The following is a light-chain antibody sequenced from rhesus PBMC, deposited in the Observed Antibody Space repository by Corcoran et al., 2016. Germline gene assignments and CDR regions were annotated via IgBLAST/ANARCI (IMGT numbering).Light chain of an antibody. V-gene: IGKV1S9*01. CDR3: QQGYSYPLT. J-gene: IGKJ4*01. CDR2: RTS. CDR1: QSLSNY. Sequence: DIQMTQSPSSLSASVGDRVTITCQASQSLSNYLSWYQQKPGKIPKLLIYRTSTLQRGLPFRFSGSGSGTDFTLTISSLQPEDFATYYCQQGYSYPLTFGGGTKVELK.